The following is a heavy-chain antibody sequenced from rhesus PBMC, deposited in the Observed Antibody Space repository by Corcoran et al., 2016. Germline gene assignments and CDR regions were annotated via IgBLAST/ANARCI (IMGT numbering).Heavy chain of an antibody. V-gene: IGHV3-134*01. Sequence: EVQLVESGGALAQPGGSLRLSCAASGFTFDDYAMHWVRQAPGKGLEWVSRMCWNSVTIYSADSVKGRLTISSDNAKNSLFLQMDRLRAEDTAVYYCTRENWGSNWYFDLWGPGTPITISS. CDR2: MCWNSVTI. CDR3: TRENWGSNWYFDL. J-gene: IGHJ2*01. CDR1: GFTFDDYA. D-gene: IGHD7-45*01.